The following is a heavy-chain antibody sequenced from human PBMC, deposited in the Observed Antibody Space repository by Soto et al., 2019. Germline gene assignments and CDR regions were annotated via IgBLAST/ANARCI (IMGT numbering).Heavy chain of an antibody. Sequence: QVQLVQSGAELKMPGASVKVSCKTSGYTFTNYGISWVRQAPGQGLEWMGWISIYYSYSHSSAKLQGRLIMTADTSTSTAFMELRNLRFDDTAVYYCARNSSSWLDSWGQGTLVTVSS. CDR2: ISIYYSYS. CDR3: ARNSSSWLDS. V-gene: IGHV1-18*01. CDR1: GYTFTNYG. J-gene: IGHJ5*01. D-gene: IGHD6-19*01.